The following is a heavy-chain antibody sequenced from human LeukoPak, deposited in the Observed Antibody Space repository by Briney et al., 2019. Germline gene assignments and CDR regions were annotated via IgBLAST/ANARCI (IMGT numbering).Heavy chain of an antibody. CDR3: TRIYDYGDSYYYYYYMDV. J-gene: IGHJ6*03. CDR2: IRSRAYGGKT. D-gene: IGHD4-17*01. V-gene: IGHV3-49*03. Sequence: PGGSLRLSCTASGFTFGDYAMSWFRQAPGKGLEWVGFIRSRAYGGKTEYAASVKGRFTISRDDSKSIAYLQMNSLKTEDTAVYYCTRIYDYGDSYYYYYYMDVWGKGTTVTVSS. CDR1: GFTFGDYA.